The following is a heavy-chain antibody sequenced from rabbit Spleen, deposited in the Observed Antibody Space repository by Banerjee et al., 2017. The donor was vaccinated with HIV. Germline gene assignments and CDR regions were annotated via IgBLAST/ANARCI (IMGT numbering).Heavy chain of an antibody. Sequence: QEQLEESGGGLVKPEGSLTLTCKASGVSFNDKDVMCWVRQAPGKGLEWIGYIDPDYGSTDYATWVNGRFTISLDNAQNTVFLQMTSLTAADTATYFCARNYVNAFDPWGPGTLVTVS. CDR3: ARNYVNAFDP. CDR2: IDPDYGST. D-gene: IGHD1-1*01. CDR1: GVSFNDKD. J-gene: IGHJ2*01. V-gene: IGHV1S47*01.